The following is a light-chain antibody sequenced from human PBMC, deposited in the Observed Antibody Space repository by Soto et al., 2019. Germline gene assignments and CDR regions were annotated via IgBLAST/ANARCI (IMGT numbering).Light chain of an antibody. CDR1: QRVSRF. J-gene: IGKJ4*01. CDR2: ISS. CDR3: QQSYSPVLT. V-gene: IGKV1-39*01. Sequence: IHMAHSPASLSASLGDRVTITVRASQRVSRFLNWYQQKPGKAPRLLIYISSNLQSGVPSRFSGSGSGTDFTLTISGLQPEDSATYYCQQSYSPVLTFGGGTKVDIK.